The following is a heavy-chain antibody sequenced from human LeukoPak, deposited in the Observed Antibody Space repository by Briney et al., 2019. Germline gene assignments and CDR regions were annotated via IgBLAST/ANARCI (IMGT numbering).Heavy chain of an antibody. CDR2: ISVDGGST. Sequence: GGSPRHSCAEPGFFFDDYAIHWGRPGLRTGVEWGSLISVDGGSTFYADSVKGRFTIPRDNSKKPLYLQMSSRRREDTALYYCARERERSGFYDFWGEGTLVSVS. J-gene: IGHJ4*02. D-gene: IGHD3-3*01. V-gene: IGHV3-43*02. CDR3: ARERERSGFYDF. CDR1: GFFFDDYA.